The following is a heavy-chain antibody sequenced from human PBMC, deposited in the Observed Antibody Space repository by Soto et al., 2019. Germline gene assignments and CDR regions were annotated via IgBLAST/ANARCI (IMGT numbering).Heavy chain of an antibody. V-gene: IGHV4-59*08. D-gene: IGHD3-9*01. CDR1: GGSISSYY. CDR2: IYYFGST. CDR3: ARHSPDFDWLSQFDY. J-gene: IGHJ4*02. Sequence: SETLSLTCTVSGGSISSYYWSWIRQPPGKGLEWIGYIYYFGSTNYNPSLKSRVTISVDTSKNQFSLRLSSVTAADTAVYYCARHSPDFDWLSQFDYWGQGTLVTVSS.